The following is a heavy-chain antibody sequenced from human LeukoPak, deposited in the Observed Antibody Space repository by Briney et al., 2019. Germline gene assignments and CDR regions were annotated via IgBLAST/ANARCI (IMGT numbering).Heavy chain of an antibody. D-gene: IGHD2-2*01. CDR1: GFTFSSYA. J-gene: IGHJ5*02. Sequence: GALRLSCAASGFTFSSYAMNWVRQAPGKGLEWVSSISSTSSYIYYADSVKGRFTISRDNAKNSPYLQMNSLRAEDTAVYYCAKDRHAPGRYCSSTICFPFDPWGQGTLVTVSS. V-gene: IGHV3-21*04. CDR3: AKDRHAPGRYCSSTICFPFDP. CDR2: ISSTSSYI.